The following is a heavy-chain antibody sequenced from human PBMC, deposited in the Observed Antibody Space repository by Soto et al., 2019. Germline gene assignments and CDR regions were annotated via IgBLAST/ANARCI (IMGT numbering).Heavy chain of an antibody. CDR3: ARLDCGGDCYFGNLGPYYFDY. CDR2: IYPGDSDT. D-gene: IGHD2-21*02. Sequence: PGESLKISCKGSGYSFTSYWIGWVRQMPGKGLEWMGIIYPGDSDTRYSPSFQGQVTISADKSISTAYLQWSSLKASDTAMYYCARLDCGGDCYFGNLGPYYFDYWGQGTLVTVSS. CDR1: GYSFTSYW. V-gene: IGHV5-51*01. J-gene: IGHJ4*02.